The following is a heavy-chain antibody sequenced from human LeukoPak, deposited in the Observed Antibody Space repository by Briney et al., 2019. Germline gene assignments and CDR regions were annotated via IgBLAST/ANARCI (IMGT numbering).Heavy chain of an antibody. CDR2: IYYSGST. CDR1: GFTFSSRDW. CDR3: AREAKGGEWELLPRYFDL. J-gene: IGHJ2*01. D-gene: IGHD1-26*01. Sequence: GSLRLSCVASGFTFSSRDWMTWVRQAPGKGLEWIGNIYYSGSTYYKSSLKSRVTISVDTSKNQFSLKLSSVTAADTAVYYCAREAKGGEWELLPRYFDLWGRGTLVTVSS. V-gene: IGHV4-4*02.